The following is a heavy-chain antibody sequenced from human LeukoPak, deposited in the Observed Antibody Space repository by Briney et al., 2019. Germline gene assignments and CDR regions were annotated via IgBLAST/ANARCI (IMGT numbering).Heavy chain of an antibody. CDR2: ISSSGTII. CDR3: AREAVNGYSSSWCIDI. Sequence: GGSLRLSCAASGFTFSSYAMSWIRQAPGKGLERISYISSSGTIIYSADSVKGRFTISRDNAKNTLYLQMNSLRAEDTAVYYCAREAVNGYSSSWCIDIWGQGTMVSVSS. D-gene: IGHD5-18*01. CDR1: GFTFSSYA. J-gene: IGHJ3*02. V-gene: IGHV3-11*01.